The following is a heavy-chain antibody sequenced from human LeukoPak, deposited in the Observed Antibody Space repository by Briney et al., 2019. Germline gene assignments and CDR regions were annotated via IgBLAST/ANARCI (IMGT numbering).Heavy chain of an antibody. V-gene: IGHV3-48*04. CDR1: GFTFSSYS. CDR2: ISSSGRTI. D-gene: IGHD2-8*01. J-gene: IGHJ6*03. Sequence: PGGSLRLSCAASGFTFSSYSMNWVRQAPGKGLEWVSYISSSGRTIYYADSVKGRLTISRDNAKNSLYLQMNSLRAEDTAVYYCAKDRCSNGVGCYYYYMDVWGKGTTVTISS. CDR3: AKDRCSNGVGCYYYYMDV.